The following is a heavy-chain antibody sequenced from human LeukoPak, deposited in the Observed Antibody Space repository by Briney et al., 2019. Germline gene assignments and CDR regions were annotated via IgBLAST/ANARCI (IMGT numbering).Heavy chain of an antibody. D-gene: IGHD6-19*01. CDR2: INTNTGNP. Sequence: GASVKVSCKASGYTFITYAMNWVRQAPGQGLEWMGWINTNTGNPTYAQGFTGRFVFSLDTSVSTAYLQISSLKAEDTAVYYCAREFSSGWHPFDYWGQGTLVTASS. CDR1: GYTFITYA. CDR3: AREFSSGWHPFDY. J-gene: IGHJ4*02. V-gene: IGHV7-4-1*02.